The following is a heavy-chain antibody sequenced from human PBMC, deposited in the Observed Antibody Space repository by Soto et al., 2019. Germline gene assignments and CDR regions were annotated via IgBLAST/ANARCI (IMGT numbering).Heavy chain of an antibody. CDR3: AKERQSYRYARDHFDF. V-gene: IGHV3-23*01. J-gene: IGHJ3*01. D-gene: IGHD3-10*01. CDR2: ISGSGQDR. CDR1: GFSFSTYA. Sequence: GGSLRLSCAASGFSFSTYAMNWVRQAPGKGLEWVSSISGSGQDRSYADSVQGRFTISRDNSKNTVYLQMNSLSAEDTARYYCAKERQSYRYARDHFDFWGRGTVVTVSS.